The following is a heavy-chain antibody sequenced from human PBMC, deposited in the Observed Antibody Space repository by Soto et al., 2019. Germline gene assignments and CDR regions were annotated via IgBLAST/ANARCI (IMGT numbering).Heavy chain of an antibody. Sequence: QVQLQQWGAGLLKPSETLSLTCAVYGGSFSGYYWSWIRQPPGKGLEWIGESNHSGGTNYNPSLKSRVTISVDTSKNQFSLKLSSVTAADTAVYYCARTYSSSWSPFDYWGQGTLVTVSS. D-gene: IGHD6-13*01. CDR1: GGSFSGYY. J-gene: IGHJ4*02. V-gene: IGHV4-34*01. CDR2: SNHSGGT. CDR3: ARTYSSSWSPFDY.